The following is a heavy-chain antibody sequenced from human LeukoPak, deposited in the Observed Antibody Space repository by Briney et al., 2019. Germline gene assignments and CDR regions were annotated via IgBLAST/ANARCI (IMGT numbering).Heavy chain of an antibody. CDR1: GFTSSSYG. D-gene: IGHD5-12*01. J-gene: IGHJ6*02. CDR2: IWYDGSNK. Sequence: GRSLRLSCAASGFTSSSYGMHWVRQAPGKGLEWVAVIWYDGSNKYYADSVKGRFTISRDNSKNTLYLQMNSLRAEDTAVYYCARDDGGYDSTERNTPNYGMDVWGQGTTVTVSS. CDR3: ARDDGGYDSTERNTPNYGMDV. V-gene: IGHV3-33*01.